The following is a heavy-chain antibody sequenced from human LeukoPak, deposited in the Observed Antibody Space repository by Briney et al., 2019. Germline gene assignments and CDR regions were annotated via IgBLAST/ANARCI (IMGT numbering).Heavy chain of an antibody. D-gene: IGHD6-13*01. J-gene: IGHJ4*02. V-gene: IGHV3-21*01. CDR1: GFTFSSYS. CDR2: ISSSSSYI. Sequence: GGSLRLSCAASGFTFSSYSMNWVRQAPGKGLEWVSSISSSSSYIYYADSVKGQFTISRDNAKNSLYLQMNSLRAEDTAVYYCARGMSSSWLAATVYWGQGTLVTVSS. CDR3: ARGMSSSWLAATVY.